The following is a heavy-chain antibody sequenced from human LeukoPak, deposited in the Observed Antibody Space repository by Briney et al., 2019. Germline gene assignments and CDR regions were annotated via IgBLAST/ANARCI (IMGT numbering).Heavy chain of an antibody. D-gene: IGHD6-13*01. V-gene: IGHV3-7*03. CDR3: AREGGVAAAGDY. J-gene: IGHJ4*02. CDR2: IKQDGSEK. CDR1: GFTSSSYW. Sequence: GGSLRLSCAASGFTSSSYWMSWVRQAPGKGLEWVANIKQDGSEKYYVDSVKGRFTISRDNAKNSLYLQMNSLRAEDTAVYYCAREGGVAAAGDYWGQGTLVTVSS.